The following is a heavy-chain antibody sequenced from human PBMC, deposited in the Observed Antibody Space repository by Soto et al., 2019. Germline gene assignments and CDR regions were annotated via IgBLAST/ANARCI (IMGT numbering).Heavy chain of an antibody. D-gene: IGHD3-10*01. CDR2: IYYRGST. V-gene: IGHV4-31*03. Sequence: QGQLQESGPGLVKPSHTRSLTCTVSGGSISSGGYYWNWIRQHPGKGLECIAYIYYRGSTYSNPSRKCRVTISVDTSKNQFSLKLTSVTAADTAVYYCARSVTPWGQGTLVSVSS. J-gene: IGHJ5*02. CDR1: GGSISSGGYY. CDR3: ARSVTP.